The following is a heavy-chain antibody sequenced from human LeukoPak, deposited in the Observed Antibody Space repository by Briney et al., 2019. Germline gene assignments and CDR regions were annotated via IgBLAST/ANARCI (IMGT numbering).Heavy chain of an antibody. CDR3: ARINYYDGSGFYRDY. CDR1: GFTVSDYY. Sequence: GGSLRLSCAVSGFTVSDYYMSWVRQAPGKGLEWVSVIYSGGKTYYADSVKGRFTISRDDSKNTLHLQMNSLRAEDTAVYYCARINYYDGSGFYRDYGGQGTLVTVSS. V-gene: IGHV3-53*01. D-gene: IGHD3-22*01. CDR2: IYSGGKT. J-gene: IGHJ4*02.